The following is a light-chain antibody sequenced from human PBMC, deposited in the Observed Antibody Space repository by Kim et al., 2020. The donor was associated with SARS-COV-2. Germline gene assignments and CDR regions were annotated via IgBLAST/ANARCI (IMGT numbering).Light chain of an antibody. CDR2: GTS. CDR3: QQYGNLIT. J-gene: IGKJ5*01. V-gene: IGKV3-20*01. CDR1: QSVSSRD. Sequence: LSPGERATLAGRASQSVSSRDLAWYQQKPGQAPRLFIYGTSSRATGIPDRFSGSGSGTDFTLTISRLEPEDFAVYYCQQYGNLITFGQGTRLEIK.